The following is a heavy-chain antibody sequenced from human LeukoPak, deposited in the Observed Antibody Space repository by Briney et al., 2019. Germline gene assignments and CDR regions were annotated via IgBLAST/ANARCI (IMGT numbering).Heavy chain of an antibody. CDR2: ISFGGRNT. CDR3: ATDYYDSSGYYTGSY. CDR1: GFTFSSYA. D-gene: IGHD3-22*01. J-gene: IGHJ4*02. V-gene: IGHV3-23*01. Sequence: GGSLRLSCAASGFTFSSYAMNWVRQAPGKGLEWVSSISFGGRNTYYADSVKGRFTISRDNSKNTLYLQMNSLRAEDTAVYHCATDYYDSSGYYTGSYWGQGTLVTVSS.